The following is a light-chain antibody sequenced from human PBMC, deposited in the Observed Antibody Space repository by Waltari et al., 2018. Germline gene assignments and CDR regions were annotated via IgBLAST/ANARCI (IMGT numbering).Light chain of an antibody. Sequence: DIQLTHSPSSLSAFVGDRVIITCRAGQNIDTYLNWCQQKPGKAPKLLISGASTLQSGVPSRFSGSGSGAEFTLTINSLHPEDLATYYCQQTFSSPLSFGQGTRLDI. CDR1: QNIDTY. J-gene: IGKJ2*03. CDR2: GAS. CDR3: QQTFSSPLS. V-gene: IGKV1-39*01.